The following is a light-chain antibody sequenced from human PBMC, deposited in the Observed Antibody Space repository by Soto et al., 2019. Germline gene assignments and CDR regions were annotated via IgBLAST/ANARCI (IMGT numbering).Light chain of an antibody. J-gene: IGKJ1*01. V-gene: IGKV3-11*01. CDR3: QLRSNWPPTWT. CDR2: DAS. Sequence: EIGLTQSPATLSLSPGERATLSCRASQSISNYLAWYQHKPGQAPRLLIYDASTRATGIPARFSGSGSGTDFTLTISSLEPEDFAVYFCQLRSNWPPTWTFGQGTKVEVK. CDR1: QSISNY.